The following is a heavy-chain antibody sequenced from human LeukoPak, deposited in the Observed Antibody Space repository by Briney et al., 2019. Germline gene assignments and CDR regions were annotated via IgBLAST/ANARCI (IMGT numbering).Heavy chain of an antibody. D-gene: IGHD2-2*01. CDR2: MNPNSGNT. J-gene: IGHJ5*02. V-gene: IGHV1-8*03. CDR3: ARGYCSSTSCRGGWFDP. CDR1: GYTFTRYD. Sequence: ASVKVSCKASGYTFTRYDINWVRQATGQGLEWMGWMNPNSGNTGYAQKFQGRVTITRNTSISTAYMELSSLGSEDTAVYYCARGYCSSTSCRGGWFDPWGQGTLVTVSS.